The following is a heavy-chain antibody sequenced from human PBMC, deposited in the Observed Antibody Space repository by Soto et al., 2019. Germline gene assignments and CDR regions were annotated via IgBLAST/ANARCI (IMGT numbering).Heavy chain of an antibody. J-gene: IGHJ3*02. CDR3: ARSLPLGHDAFDI. Sequence: SQTLSLTCAISGDSVSSNSAAWYWIRQSPSRGLEWLGRTYYRSKWYNDYAVSVKSRITINPDTSKNQFSLQLNSVTPEDTAVYYCARSLPLGHDAFDIWGQGTMVTVSS. CDR1: GDSVSSNSAA. CDR2: TYYRSKWYN. V-gene: IGHV6-1*01.